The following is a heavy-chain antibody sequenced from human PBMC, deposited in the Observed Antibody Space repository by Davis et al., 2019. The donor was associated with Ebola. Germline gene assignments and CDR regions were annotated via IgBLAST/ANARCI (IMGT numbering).Heavy chain of an antibody. CDR1: GYTFTTYG. D-gene: IGHD3-3*01. V-gene: IGHV1-18*01. Sequence: AASVKVSCKASGYTFTTYGISWVRQAPGQGLEWMGWISAYNGHTNYALKLQGRVTMTTDTSTSTAYMELRSLTSDDTAVYYCARLAYDFWSGHDSWGQGTLVTVSS. J-gene: IGHJ4*02. CDR3: ARLAYDFWSGHDS. CDR2: ISAYNGHT.